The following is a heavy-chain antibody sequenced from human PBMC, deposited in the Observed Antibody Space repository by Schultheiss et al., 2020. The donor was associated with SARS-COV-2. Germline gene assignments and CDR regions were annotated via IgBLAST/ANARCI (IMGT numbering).Heavy chain of an antibody. CDR3: ARDSTAYGDYGPLDY. V-gene: IGHV3-23*01. D-gene: IGHD4-17*01. CDR1: GFTFSSYE. Sequence: GGSLRLSCAASGFTFSSYEMNWVRQAPGKGLEWVSAISASGSTTYYADSVKGRFTISRDNSKNTLYLQMSSLRAEDTAVYYCARDSTAYGDYGPLDYWGQGTLVTVSS. J-gene: IGHJ4*02. CDR2: ISASGSTT.